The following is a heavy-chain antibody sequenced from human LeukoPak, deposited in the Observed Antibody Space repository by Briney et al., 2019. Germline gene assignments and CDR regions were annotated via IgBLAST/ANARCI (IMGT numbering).Heavy chain of an antibody. V-gene: IGHV3-7*01. D-gene: IGHD1-26*01. CDR1: GFTFSSYW. Sequence: GGSLRLSCAASGFTFSSYWMSWVRQAPGKGLEWVANIKQDGSEKYYVDSVKGRFTISRDNAKNSLYLQKNSLRAEDTAVYYCARVSEQPVGYFDYWGQGTLVTVSS. J-gene: IGHJ4*02. CDR3: ARVSEQPVGYFDY. CDR2: IKQDGSEK.